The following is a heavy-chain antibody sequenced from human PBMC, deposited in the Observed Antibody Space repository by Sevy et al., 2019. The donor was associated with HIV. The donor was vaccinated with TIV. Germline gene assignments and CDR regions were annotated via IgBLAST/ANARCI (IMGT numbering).Heavy chain of an antibody. CDR3: ARDTQYYYDSSGYYTDAFDI. V-gene: IGHV4-4*07. CDR2: IYTSGST. CDR1: GGSISSYY. Sequence: SETLSLTCTVSGGSISSYYWSWIRQPAGKGLEGIGRIYTSGSTNYNPSPKSRVTMSVDTSKNQFSLKLSSVTAADTAVYYCARDTQYYYDSSGYYTDAFDIWGQGTMVTVSS. J-gene: IGHJ3*02. D-gene: IGHD3-22*01.